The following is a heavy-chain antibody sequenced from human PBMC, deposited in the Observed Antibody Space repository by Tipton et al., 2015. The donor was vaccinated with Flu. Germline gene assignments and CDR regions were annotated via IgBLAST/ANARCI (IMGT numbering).Heavy chain of an antibody. Sequence: QLVQSGAEVKKPGASVKISCKASGYTFTNYYIHWVRRAPGQGLEWMGIINPSGGSTPSAQKFQDRVTMTADTSTSTVHMELSSLRSEDTATYYCARGSFKGVNCGGDCFSSLDYWGQGTPVTVSS. CDR3: ARGSFKGVNCGGDCFSSLDY. V-gene: IGHV1-46*01. CDR2: INPSGGST. J-gene: IGHJ4*02. CDR1: GYTFTNYY. D-gene: IGHD2-21*01.